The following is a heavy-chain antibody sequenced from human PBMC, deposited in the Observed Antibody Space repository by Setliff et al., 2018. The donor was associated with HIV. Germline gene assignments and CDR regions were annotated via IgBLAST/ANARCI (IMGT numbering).Heavy chain of an antibody. J-gene: IGHJ4*02. V-gene: IGHV4-59*01. CDR1: GGSISSYY. Sequence: SETLSLTCSVSGGSISSYYWSWIRQPPGKGLEWIGYIFYTGRTNYNPSLKGRVTISVDTSKNQLSLKLRSVTAADTAVYYCVRGSPLYSSGWHFDYWGQGTLVTVSS. CDR3: VRGSPLYSSGWHFDY. CDR2: IFYTGRT. D-gene: IGHD6-19*01.